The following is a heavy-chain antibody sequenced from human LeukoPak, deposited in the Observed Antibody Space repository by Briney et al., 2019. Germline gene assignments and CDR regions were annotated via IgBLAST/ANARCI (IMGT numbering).Heavy chain of an antibody. CDR1: GYTFTGYY. CDR3: ARGTTSGYSYGYFDY. Sequence: ASVKVSCKASGYTFTGYYMHWVRQAPGQGLEWMGWINPNSGGTNYAQRFQGRVTMTRDTSISTACMELSRLRSDDTAVYYCARGTTSGYSYGYFDYWGQGTLVTVSS. V-gene: IGHV1-2*02. J-gene: IGHJ4*02. CDR2: INPNSGGT. D-gene: IGHD5-18*01.